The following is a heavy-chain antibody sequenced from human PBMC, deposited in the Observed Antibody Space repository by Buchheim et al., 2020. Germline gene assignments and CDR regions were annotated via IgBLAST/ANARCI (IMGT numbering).Heavy chain of an antibody. D-gene: IGHD6-19*01. J-gene: IGHJ1*01. CDR2: IDWDDDK. CDR1: GFSLSTSGMR. CDR3: ARGIAVGYFQH. Sequence: QVTLKESGPALVKPTQTLTLTCTFSGFSLSTSGMRVSWIRQPPGKALEWLARIDWDDDKFYSSSLKTRPTIPKDTSKNQVVLTMSNMDAVDTATYYCARGIAVGYFQHWGQGTL. V-gene: IGHV2-70*04.